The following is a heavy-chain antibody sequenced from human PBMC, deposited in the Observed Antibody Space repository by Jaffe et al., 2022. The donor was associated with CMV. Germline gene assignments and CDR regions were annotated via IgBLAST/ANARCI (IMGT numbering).Heavy chain of an antibody. Sequence: EVQLVESGGGLVQPGGSLRLSCAASGFTFSSYEMNWVRQAPGKGLEWVSYISSSGSTIYYADSVKGRFTISRDNAKNSLYLQMNSLRAEDTAVYYCARERGLYYYDSSGYTSNYPFVYYYYMDVWGKGTTVTVSS. V-gene: IGHV3-48*03. D-gene: IGHD3-22*01. CDR1: GFTFSSYE. J-gene: IGHJ6*03. CDR2: ISSSGSTI. CDR3: ARERGLYYYDSSGYTSNYPFVYYYYMDV.